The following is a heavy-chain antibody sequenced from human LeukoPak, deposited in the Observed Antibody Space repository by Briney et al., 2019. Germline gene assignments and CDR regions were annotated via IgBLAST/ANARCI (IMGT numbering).Heavy chain of an antibody. CDR3: AREVVYDSSGYSPSGFDY. CDR2: IIPIFGTA. D-gene: IGHD3-22*01. CDR1: GGTFSSYA. Sequence: ASVKVSCKASGGTFSSYAISWVRQAPGQGLEWMGGIIPIFGTANYAQKFQGRVTITTDESTSTAYMELSSLRSEDTAVYYCAREVVYDSSGYSPSGFDYWGQGTLVTVSS. V-gene: IGHV1-69*05. J-gene: IGHJ4*02.